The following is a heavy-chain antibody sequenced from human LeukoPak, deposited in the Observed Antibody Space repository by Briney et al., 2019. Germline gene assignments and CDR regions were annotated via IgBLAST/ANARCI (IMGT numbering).Heavy chain of an antibody. J-gene: IGHJ4*02. D-gene: IGHD1-14*01. CDR1: GFNLSRHS. Sequence: GGSLRLSCAASGFNLSRHSMNWVRQAPGKGLEWVSYISPDDTDVDYADSLKGRFTISRDNAKNSLFLQMNSLRAEDTAVYYCARNHGDYWGQGTVVTVSS. V-gene: IGHV3-21*01. CDR2: ISPDDTDV. CDR3: ARNHGDY.